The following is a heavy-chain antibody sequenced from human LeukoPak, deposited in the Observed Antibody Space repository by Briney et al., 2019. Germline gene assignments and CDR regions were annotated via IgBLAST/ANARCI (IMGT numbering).Heavy chain of an antibody. CDR3: ARGRAVDQAFDF. D-gene: IGHD4-23*01. Sequence: PGGSLRLSCAASGFSFSSYVMSWVRQAPGKGLEWVSGISGSGTSTYHADSVKGRFTISRDNSKNTLYLQMNSPRAEDAAVYYCARGRAVDQAFDFWGQGTLVTVSS. V-gene: IGHV3-23*01. J-gene: IGHJ4*02. CDR1: GFSFSSYV. CDR2: ISGSGTST.